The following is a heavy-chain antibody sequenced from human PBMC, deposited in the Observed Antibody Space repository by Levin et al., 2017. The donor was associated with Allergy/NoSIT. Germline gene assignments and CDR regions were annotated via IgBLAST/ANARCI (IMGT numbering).Heavy chain of an antibody. CDR2: ISRSSSSI. V-gene: IGHV3-48*04. CDR3: ARDGSGYVFDI. J-gene: IGHJ3*02. D-gene: IGHD5-12*01. CDR1: GFTFSTYS. Sequence: GGSLRLSCAAFGFTFSTYSMNWVRQAPGKGLEWVSYISRSSSSIYYADSVKGRLTISRDNAKKSLYLQMNSLRAEDTAVYYCARDGSGYVFDIWGQGTMVTVSS.